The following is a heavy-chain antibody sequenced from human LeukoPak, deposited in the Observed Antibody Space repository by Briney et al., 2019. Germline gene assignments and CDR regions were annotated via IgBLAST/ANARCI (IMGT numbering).Heavy chain of an antibody. V-gene: IGHV1-24*01. CDR2: LDPESGEI. CDR1: GDTLPELS. J-gene: IGHJ4*02. D-gene: IGHD1-26*01. Sequence: RASVKVSCKVSGDTLPELSTHWVRQAPGKGLEWMGGLDPESGEIIYAQKFQGRVTMTEDTSTDTAYMELRSLRSEDTAVYYCATGGQWDLLVYWGQGTLVTVSS. CDR3: ATGGQWDLLVY.